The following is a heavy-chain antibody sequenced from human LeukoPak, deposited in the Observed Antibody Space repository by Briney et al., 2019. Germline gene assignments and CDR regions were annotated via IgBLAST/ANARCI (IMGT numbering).Heavy chain of an antibody. CDR2: INWSGGST. V-gene: IGHV3-20*04. D-gene: IGHD2-2*01. CDR3: ARAPITSPFYFDY. J-gene: IGHJ4*02. Sequence: GGSLRLSCTASGFAFDEHGMSWVRQVPGKGLEWVSGINWSGGSTGYADPLRGRFTISGDNAKSSLYLQMDSLRAEDTALYYCARAPITSPFYFDYWGQGTLVTVSS. CDR1: GFAFDEHG.